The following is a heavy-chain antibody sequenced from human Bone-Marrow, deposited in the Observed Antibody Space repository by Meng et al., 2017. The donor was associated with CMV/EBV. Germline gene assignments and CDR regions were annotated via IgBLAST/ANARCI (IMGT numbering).Heavy chain of an antibody. D-gene: IGHD1-26*01. CDR1: GYSFTSYW. V-gene: IGHV5-51*01. CDR3: ARTQWELLLSN. J-gene: IGHJ4*02. Sequence: KVSCKGSGYSFTSYWIGWVRQMPGKGLEWMGIIYPGDSDTRYSPSFQGQVTISADKSISTAYLQWSSLKASDTSMYYCARTQWELLLSNWGQGTLVTVSS. CDR2: IYPGDSDT.